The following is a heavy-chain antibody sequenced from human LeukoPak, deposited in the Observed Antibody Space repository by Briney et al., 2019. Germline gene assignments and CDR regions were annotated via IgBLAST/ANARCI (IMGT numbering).Heavy chain of an antibody. Sequence: PGGSLRLSCAASGFTFSSYAMHWVRQAPGKGLEWVAFIQFDGTYKFYADSVKARFTISRDNSKNTLYLQMNSLRAEDTAVYYCAKGRGCGDYVPFEYWGQGSLVTVSS. CDR1: GFTFSSYA. J-gene: IGHJ4*02. D-gene: IGHD4-17*01. CDR3: AKGRGCGDYVPFEY. V-gene: IGHV3-30*02. CDR2: IQFDGTYK.